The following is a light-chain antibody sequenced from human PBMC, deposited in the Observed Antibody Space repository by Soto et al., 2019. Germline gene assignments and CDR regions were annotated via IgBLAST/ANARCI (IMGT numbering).Light chain of an antibody. V-gene: IGKV1-5*03. CDR1: QSISNY. J-gene: IGKJ1*01. CDR3: QHCDSYWT. Sequence: DIQLTQSPSTLSAAVGHIVPITCRSSQSISNYLAWYQQKPGKAPQALIYKASSVESGDQSRFSGSGAETEVTLTISSLQPDDFATYCCQHCDSYWTFGQGTKVEIK. CDR2: KAS.